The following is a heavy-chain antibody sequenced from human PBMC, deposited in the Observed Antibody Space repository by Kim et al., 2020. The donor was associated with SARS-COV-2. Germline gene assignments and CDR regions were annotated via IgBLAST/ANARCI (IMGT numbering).Heavy chain of an antibody. D-gene: IGHD7-27*01. Sequence: ASVKVSCKASGYMFTGYHMHWVRQAPGQGLECIGRINPSRFGTNSSLQFQGRFTMTRDTSISTAYMDLSGLRSDDTAVYFCASFSGVLTGSSRGMDVWGQGTSGTGSS. CDR1: GYMFTGYH. V-gene: IGHV1-2*06. J-gene: IGHJ6*02. CDR2: INPSRFGT. CDR3: ASFSGVLTGSSRGMDV.